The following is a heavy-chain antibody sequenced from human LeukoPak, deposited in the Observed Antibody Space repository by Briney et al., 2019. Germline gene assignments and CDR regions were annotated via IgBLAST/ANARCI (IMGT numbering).Heavy chain of an antibody. CDR1: GFGINNYG. Sequence: PGGSLRLSCVASGFGINNYGMHWVRQAPGKGLEWVAVISYDGSNKYYADSVKGRFTISRDNSKNTLYLQMNSLRAEDTAVYYCARVHTRVPAALVDTALDYWGQGTLVTVSS. V-gene: IGHV3-30*03. CDR2: ISYDGSNK. D-gene: IGHD2-2*01. CDR3: ARVHTRVPAALVDTALDY. J-gene: IGHJ4*02.